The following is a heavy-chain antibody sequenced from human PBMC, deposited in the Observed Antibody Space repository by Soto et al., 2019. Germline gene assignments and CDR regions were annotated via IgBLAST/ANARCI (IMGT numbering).Heavy chain of an antibody. D-gene: IGHD6-13*01. CDR1: IFTSVYHA. Sequence: GWSLRLSCASSIFTSVYHAMKWVRQAPGKGLEWVSTISSNGENTHYADSVKGRFIISSDNSSNTVALQMNSLRVEDTAIYYCVSWVSAHFDSWGQGTLVTVSS. J-gene: IGHJ4*01. CDR2: ISSNGENT. CDR3: VSWVSAHFDS. V-gene: IGHV3-23*01.